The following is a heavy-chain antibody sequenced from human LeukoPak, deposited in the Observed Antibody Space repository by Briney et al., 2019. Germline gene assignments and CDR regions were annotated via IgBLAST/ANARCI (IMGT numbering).Heavy chain of an antibody. Sequence: EASVKVSCKASGYTFTGYYMHWVRQAPGQGLEWMGWINPNSGGTNYAQKFQGRVTMTRDTSISTAYMELRSLRSDDTAVYYCARVAGIAARKSFDIWGQGTMVTVSS. J-gene: IGHJ3*02. V-gene: IGHV1-2*02. CDR1: GYTFTGYY. CDR3: ARVAGIAARKSFDI. D-gene: IGHD6-6*01. CDR2: INPNSGGT.